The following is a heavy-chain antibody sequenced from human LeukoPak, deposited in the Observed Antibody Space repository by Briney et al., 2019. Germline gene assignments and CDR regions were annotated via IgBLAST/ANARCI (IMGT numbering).Heavy chain of an antibody. V-gene: IGHV3-9*03. CDR2: ISWNSGNI. Sequence: GGSLRLSCAASGFTFDNYAMHWVRQAPGKGLEWVSGISWNSGNIGYADSVKGRFTISRDNAKNSLYLQMNSLRAEDMALYYCAKARGSGSLDYFDYWGQGTLVTVSS. CDR3: AKARGSGSLDYFDY. J-gene: IGHJ4*02. CDR1: GFTFDNYA. D-gene: IGHD3-10*01.